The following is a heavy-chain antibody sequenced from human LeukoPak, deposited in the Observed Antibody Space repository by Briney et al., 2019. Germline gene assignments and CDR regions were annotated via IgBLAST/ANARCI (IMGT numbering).Heavy chain of an antibody. Sequence: TSETLSLTCTVSGGSISSYYWSWIRQPPGKGLEWIGYIYYSGSTNYNPSLKSRVTISVDTSKNQFSLKLSSVTAADTAVYYCARGSGSYYPNWFDPWGQGTLVTVSP. CDR1: GGSISSYY. CDR3: ARGSGSYYPNWFDP. CDR2: IYYSGST. J-gene: IGHJ5*02. V-gene: IGHV4-59*01. D-gene: IGHD3-10*01.